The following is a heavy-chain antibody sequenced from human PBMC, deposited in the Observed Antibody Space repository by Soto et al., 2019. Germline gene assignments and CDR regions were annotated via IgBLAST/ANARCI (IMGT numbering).Heavy chain of an antibody. V-gene: IGHV3-30-3*01. J-gene: IGHJ5*02. Sequence: QVQLVESGGGVVQPGRSLRLSCAASGFTFSSYAMHWVRQAPGKGLEWVAVISYDGSNKYYADSVKGRFTISRDNSKNTLYLQMNSLRAEDTAVYYCARGGYYGSGTHPNGFDPWGQGTLVTVSS. CDR2: ISYDGSNK. CDR3: ARGGYYGSGTHPNGFDP. D-gene: IGHD3-10*01. CDR1: GFTFSSYA.